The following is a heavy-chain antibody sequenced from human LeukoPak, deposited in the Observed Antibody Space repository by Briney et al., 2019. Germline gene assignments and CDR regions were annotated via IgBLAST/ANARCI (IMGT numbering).Heavy chain of an antibody. CDR2: ISSSSGLT. V-gene: IGHV3-48*03. CDR1: GFAFSNYE. J-gene: IGHJ4*02. CDR3: ARDSLHDYGGTGYGYYFDY. Sequence: GGSLRLSCAASGFAFSNYEMIWVRQAPGKEPEWVSYISSSSGLTYYADSVKGRFTVSRDNAKDSLFLHMNSLRVEDTAIYYCARDSLHDYGGTGYGYYFDYWGQGTLVTVSS. D-gene: IGHD4/OR15-4a*01.